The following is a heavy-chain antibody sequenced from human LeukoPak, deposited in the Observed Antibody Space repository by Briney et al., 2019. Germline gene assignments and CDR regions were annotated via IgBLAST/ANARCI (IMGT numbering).Heavy chain of an antibody. D-gene: IGHD6-13*01. V-gene: IGHV4-59*01. J-gene: IGHJ4*02. Sequence: SETLSLTCTVSGGSISDDYWSWLRQPPGKGLEWIAFIHYSGTTNYNPSLRSRVTISIDTSKKQFSLKVSSVTAADTAVYYCARSRRDSSSWYWGQGTLVTVSS. CDR1: GGSISDDY. CDR3: ARSRRDSSSWY. CDR2: IHYSGTT.